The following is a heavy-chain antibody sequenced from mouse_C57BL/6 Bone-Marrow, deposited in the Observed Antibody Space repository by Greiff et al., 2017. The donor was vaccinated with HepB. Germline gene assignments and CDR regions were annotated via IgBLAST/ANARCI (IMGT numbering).Heavy chain of an antibody. D-gene: IGHD3-2*02. Sequence: VKLVESGPGLVAPSQSLSITCTVSGFSLTSYGVDWVRQPPGKGLEWLGVIWGGGSTNYNSALMSRLSISKDNSKSQVFLKMNSLQTDDTAMYYCAKHETAQATGGYAMDYWGQGTSVTVSS. CDR3: AKHETAQATGGYAMDY. V-gene: IGHV2-9*01. CDR2: IWGGGST. J-gene: IGHJ4*01. CDR1: GFSLTSYG.